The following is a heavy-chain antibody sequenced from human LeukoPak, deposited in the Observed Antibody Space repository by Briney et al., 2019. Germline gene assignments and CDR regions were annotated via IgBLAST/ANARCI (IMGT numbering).Heavy chain of an antibody. J-gene: IGHJ4*02. Sequence: PSETLSLTCSVSAASINTYYWTWIRPPPGKDLEWIGYFYHPGATGVHTSLKRRVAMSLDTSKNQVSLNLGSVTAAGTAVYFCTRVDGGHFDYWGQGTLVTVSS. V-gene: IGHV4-59*01. D-gene: IGHD2-15*01. CDR2: FYHPGAT. CDR3: TRVDGGHFDY. CDR1: AASINTYY.